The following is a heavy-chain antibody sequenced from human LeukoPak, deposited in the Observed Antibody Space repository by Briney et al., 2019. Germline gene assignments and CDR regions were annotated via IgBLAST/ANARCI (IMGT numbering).Heavy chain of an antibody. CDR2: IYTSGST. CDR1: GGSISSYY. D-gene: IGHD2-2*01. CDR3: ARAAAIVVVPAASDAFDI. Sequence: SETLSLTCTVSGGSISSYYWSWIRQPAGKGLEWIGRIYTSGSTNYNPSLKSRVTMSVDTSKNQFSLKLSSVTAADTAVYYCARAAAIVVVPAASDAFDIWGQGTMVTVSS. J-gene: IGHJ3*02. V-gene: IGHV4-4*07.